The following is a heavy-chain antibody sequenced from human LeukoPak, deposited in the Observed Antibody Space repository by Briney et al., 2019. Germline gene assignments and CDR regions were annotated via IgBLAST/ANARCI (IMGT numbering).Heavy chain of an antibody. J-gene: IGHJ3*02. V-gene: IGHV4-38-2*02. CDR3: DAFGSGHDAFDI. CDR2: IYHSGST. Sequence: SETLSLTCTVSGYSITSGYYWGWIRQPPGKGLEWIGSIYHSGSTFYNPSLKSRVTISVDKSKNQFSLKLSSVTAADTAVYYCDAFGSGHDAFDIWGQGTMVTVSS. D-gene: IGHD3/OR15-3a*01. CDR1: GYSITSGYY.